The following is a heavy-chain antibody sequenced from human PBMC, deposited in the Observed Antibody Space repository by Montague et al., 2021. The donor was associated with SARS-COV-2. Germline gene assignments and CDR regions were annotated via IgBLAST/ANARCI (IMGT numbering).Heavy chain of an antibody. CDR3: VREFRSCSRGSWLGNFDS. Sequence: SETLSLTCTVSGGSVSSATGYWSWISQPPGKGLEWSGYIHYSGNTSYKSSLKSRVTLSLDTSKNQFYLNLISVTTADTAVYHCVREFRSCSRGSWLGNFDSWGQGTLVTVSS. V-gene: IGHV4-61*01. CDR1: GGSVSSATGY. J-gene: IGHJ4*02. D-gene: IGHD2-2*01. CDR2: IHYSGNT.